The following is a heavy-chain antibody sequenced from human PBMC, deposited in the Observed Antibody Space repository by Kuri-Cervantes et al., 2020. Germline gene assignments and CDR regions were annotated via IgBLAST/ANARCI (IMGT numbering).Heavy chain of an antibody. D-gene: IGHD3-10*01. CDR3: ARQTGEGSRLYSYYMDD. CDR1: GYSISSGYY. V-gene: IGHV4-38-2*01. CDR2: FYHSGNT. J-gene: IGHJ6*03. Sequence: ESLKISWAVSGYSISSGYYWGWIRQPPGKGLEWIGSFYHSGNTYYNPSLKSRVTISVDTSLNQFSLKLNSVTAADTAIYYCARQTGEGSRLYSYYMDDWGKGTTVTVSS.